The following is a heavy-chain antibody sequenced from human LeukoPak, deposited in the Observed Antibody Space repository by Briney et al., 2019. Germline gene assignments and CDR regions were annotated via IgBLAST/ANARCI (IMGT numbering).Heavy chain of an antibody. D-gene: IGHD2-2*01. V-gene: IGHV4-39*01. J-gene: IGHJ4*02. Sequence: SETLSLTCTVSGGSISSSSYSWTWIRQPPGKGLEWIGSIHYDGNTYYKPSLRSRVTISVDTSKNQFSLKLSSVTAADTAVYYCARVASYYFDYWGQGTLVTVSS. CDR2: IHYDGNT. CDR3: ARVASYYFDY. CDR1: GGSISSSSYS.